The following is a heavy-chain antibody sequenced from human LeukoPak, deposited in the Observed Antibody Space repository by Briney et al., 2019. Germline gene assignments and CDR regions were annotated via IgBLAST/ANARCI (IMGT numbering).Heavy chain of an antibody. J-gene: IGHJ3*02. V-gene: IGHV3-20*04. CDR1: GFTFVDYG. CDR3: AREVIRWAAIRVDAFEI. CDR2: SNWNGDST. D-gene: IGHD2-2*01. Sequence: GGSLRLSCAASGFTFVDYGMTWVRRAPGKGLEWVAGSNWNGDSTGYAESVRGRFTISRDNAKTSLYLQMNSLRAEDTALYYCAREVIRWAAIRVDAFEIWGQGTMVTVSS.